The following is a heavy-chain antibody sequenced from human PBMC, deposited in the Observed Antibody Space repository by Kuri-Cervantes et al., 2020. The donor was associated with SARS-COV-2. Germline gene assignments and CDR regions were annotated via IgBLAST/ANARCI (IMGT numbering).Heavy chain of an antibody. CDR3: ARGKYYDFWSGYYGPIDY. D-gene: IGHD3-3*01. CDR1: GFSFSTNA. J-gene: IGHJ4*02. V-gene: IGHV3-23*01. Sequence: GGSLRLSCAASGFSFSTNAMSWVRQAPGKGLEWVSTITGSGGSTFYADSVKGRFTISRDNSKNTVFLQMNSLRAEDTAVYYCARGKYYDFWSGYYGPIDYWGQGTLVTVSS. CDR2: ITGSGGST.